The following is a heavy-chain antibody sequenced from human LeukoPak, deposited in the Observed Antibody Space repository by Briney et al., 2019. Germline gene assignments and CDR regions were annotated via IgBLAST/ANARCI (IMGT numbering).Heavy chain of an antibody. CDR3: ASHYCTNGVCDYYYYYGMDV. D-gene: IGHD2-8*01. J-gene: IGHJ6*02. Sequence: GASVKVSCKASGYTFTSYYMHWVRQAPGQGLEWMGWISAYNGNTNYAQKFQGRVTITADESTSTAYMELSSLRSEDTAVYYCASHYCTNGVCDYYYYYGMDVWGQGTTVTVSS. V-gene: IGHV1-18*04. CDR1: GYTFTSYY. CDR2: ISAYNGNT.